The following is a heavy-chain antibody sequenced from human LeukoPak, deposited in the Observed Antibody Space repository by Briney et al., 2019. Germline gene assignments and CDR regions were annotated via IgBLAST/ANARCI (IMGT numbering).Heavy chain of an antibody. Sequence: ASVKVSCKASGYTFTSNYMHWVRQAPGQGLEWMGWINPNSGGTNYAQKFQGRVTMTRDTSISTAYMELSRLRSDDTAVYYCARAARGIAAAGTTDPWGQGTLVTVSS. D-gene: IGHD6-13*01. CDR1: GYTFTSNY. CDR2: INPNSGGT. CDR3: ARAARGIAAAGTTDP. V-gene: IGHV1-2*02. J-gene: IGHJ5*02.